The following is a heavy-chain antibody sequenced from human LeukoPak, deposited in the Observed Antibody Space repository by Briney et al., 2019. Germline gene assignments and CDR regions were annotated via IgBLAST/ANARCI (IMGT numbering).Heavy chain of an antibody. Sequence: PSETLSLTCTVSGGSISSSSYYWGWIRQPPGKGLEWIGSIYYSGSTYYNPSLKSRVTISVDTSKNQFSLKLSSVTAADTAVYYCARAGDSSGPWGDAFDIWGQGTMVTVSS. CDR2: IYYSGST. D-gene: IGHD3-22*01. V-gene: IGHV4-39*01. CDR3: ARAGDSSGPWGDAFDI. J-gene: IGHJ3*02. CDR1: GGSISSSSYY.